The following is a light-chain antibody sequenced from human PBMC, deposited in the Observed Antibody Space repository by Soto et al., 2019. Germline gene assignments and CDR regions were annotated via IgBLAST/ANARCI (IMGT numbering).Light chain of an antibody. Sequence: QLPSVSAAPGQKVTISCSGSSSDIGNNLVSWYQQFPGPAPRLLIYDDFKRPSGIPDRFSGSKSGTSATLGITGLQTGDEADYYCLTRDKSLTAYVFGTGTKVTVL. J-gene: IGLJ1*01. CDR2: DDF. CDR3: LTRDKSLTAYV. CDR1: SSDIGNNL. V-gene: IGLV1-51*01.